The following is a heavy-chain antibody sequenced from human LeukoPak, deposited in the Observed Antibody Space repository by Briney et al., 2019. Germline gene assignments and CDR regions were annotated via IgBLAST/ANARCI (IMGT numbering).Heavy chain of an antibody. V-gene: IGHV1-2*04. CDR1: GYTFTGYY. J-gene: IGHJ6*03. CDR2: INPNSGGT. D-gene: IGHD4-23*01. CDR3: ARGITTVVTPDYYYYYMDV. Sequence: ASVKVSCKASGYTFTGYYMHWVRQAPGQGLEWMGWINPNSGGTNYAQKFQGWVTMTRDTSISTAYMELSRLRSDDTAVYYCARGITTVVTPDYYYYYMDVWGKGTTVTVSS.